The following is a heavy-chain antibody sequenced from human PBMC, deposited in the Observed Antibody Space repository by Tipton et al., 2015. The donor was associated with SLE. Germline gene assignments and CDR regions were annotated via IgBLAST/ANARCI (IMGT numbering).Heavy chain of an antibody. CDR1: GDSMNNYY. CDR2: IYKTGIT. D-gene: IGHD6-19*01. V-gene: IGHV4-4*07. CDR3: AREYGGIAVAGIVGYFQY. Sequence: TLSLTCSVSGDSMNNYYWSWIRQPAGMPLEWIGRIYKTGITNYNPSLKGRLSMSVDTSKAHFSLNLNSVTAADTAVYYCAREYGGIAVAGIVGYFQYWGQSTLVAVSS. J-gene: IGHJ1*01.